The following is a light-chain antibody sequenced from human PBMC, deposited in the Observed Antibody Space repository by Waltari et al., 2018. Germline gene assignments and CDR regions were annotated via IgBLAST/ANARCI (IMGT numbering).Light chain of an antibody. CDR2: DAS. CDR1: QSVASNY. CDR3: QQYAGSPWT. J-gene: IGKJ1*01. V-gene: IGKV3D-20*01. Sequence: EIVLTQSQATLSLSPGERATLSGVASQSVASNYLAWYQQKPGLAPRLLIYDASSRATGIPARFSGSGSGTDFTLTISRLEPEDFAVYFCQQYAGSPWTFGQGTKVEIK.